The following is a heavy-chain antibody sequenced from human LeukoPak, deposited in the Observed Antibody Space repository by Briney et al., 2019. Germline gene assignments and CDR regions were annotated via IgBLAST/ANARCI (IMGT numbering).Heavy chain of an antibody. D-gene: IGHD2-15*01. CDR3: ARGGPDIVVVVAAKDYYYGMDV. CDR1: GGSFSGYY. Sequence: PSETLSLTCAVYGGSFSGYYWSWIRQPPGKGLEWIGEINHRGSTNYNPSLKSRVTISVDTSKNQFSLKLSSVTAADTAVYYCARGGPDIVVVVAAKDYYYGMDVWGQGTTVTVSS. J-gene: IGHJ6*02. V-gene: IGHV4-34*01. CDR2: INHRGST.